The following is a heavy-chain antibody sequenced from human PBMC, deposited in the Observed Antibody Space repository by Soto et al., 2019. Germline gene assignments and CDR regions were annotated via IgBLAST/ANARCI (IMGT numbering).Heavy chain of an antibody. V-gene: IGHV4-39*01. J-gene: IGHJ3*02. CDR1: GGSISSSSYY. D-gene: IGHD2-15*01. CDR2: IYYSGST. Sequence: SETLSLTCTVSGGSISSSSYYWGWIRQPPGKGLEWIGSIYYSGSTYYNPSLKSRVTISVDTSKNQFSLKLSSVTAADTAVYYCARLEKGSSGGVIWGQGTMVTVSS. CDR3: ARLEKGSSGGVI.